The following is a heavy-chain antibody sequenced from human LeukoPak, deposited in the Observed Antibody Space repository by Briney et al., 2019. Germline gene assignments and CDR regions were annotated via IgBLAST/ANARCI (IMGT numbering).Heavy chain of an antibody. V-gene: IGHV4-39*01. D-gene: IGHD3-3*01. CDR2: IYYSGST. CDR3: ARHANARGVVIFDY. CDR1: GGSISSSSYY. Sequence: SETLSLTCTVSGGSISSSSYYWGWIRQPPGKGLEWIGSIYYSGSTYYNPSLKSRVTISVDTSKNQFSLKLSSVTAADMAVYYCARHANARGVVIFDYWGQGTLVTVSS. J-gene: IGHJ4*02.